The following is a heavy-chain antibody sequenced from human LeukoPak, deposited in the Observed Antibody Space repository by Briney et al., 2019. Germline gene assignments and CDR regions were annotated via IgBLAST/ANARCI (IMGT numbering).Heavy chain of an antibody. CDR1: GFTSGDYA. V-gene: IGHV3-49*04. CDR3: TREQAQRFGLPFDY. CDR2: IRSKAYGGTT. Sequence: PGGSLRLSCTASGFTSGDYAMSWVRQAPGKGLEWVGFIRSKAYGGTTEYAASVKGRFTISRDDSKSIAYLQMNSLKTEDTAVYYCTREQAQRFGLPFDYWGQGTLVTVSS. J-gene: IGHJ4*02. D-gene: IGHD3-10*01.